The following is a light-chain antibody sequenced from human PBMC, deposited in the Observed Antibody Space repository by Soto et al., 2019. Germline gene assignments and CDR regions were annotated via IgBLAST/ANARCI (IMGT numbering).Light chain of an antibody. J-gene: IGLJ2*01. CDR1: SSDVGFSNF. Sequence: QSALTQPASVSGSPGQSITISCTGTSSDVGFSNFVSWYQQHPGKGPKLVIYEVSNRPSGVSLRFSGSKSGNSASLTISGLQAEDEADYYCSSYRGSITHVLFGGGTKLTVL. CDR2: EVS. V-gene: IGLV2-14*01. CDR3: SSYRGSITHVL.